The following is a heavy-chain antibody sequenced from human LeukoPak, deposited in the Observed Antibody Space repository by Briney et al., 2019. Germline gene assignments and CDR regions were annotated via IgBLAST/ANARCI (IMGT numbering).Heavy chain of an antibody. D-gene: IGHD1-26*01. CDR3: AREDLVGAIDY. CDR1: EFTFSGYS. Sequence: GGSLRLSCVVSEFTFSGYSMNWVRQAPGKGLEWLSYISATGNTIYDADSVKGRFTISRDNAKNSLYLQMNSLRVEDTATYYCAREDLVGAIDYWGQGTLVTVSS. CDR2: ISATGNTI. J-gene: IGHJ4*02. V-gene: IGHV3-48*04.